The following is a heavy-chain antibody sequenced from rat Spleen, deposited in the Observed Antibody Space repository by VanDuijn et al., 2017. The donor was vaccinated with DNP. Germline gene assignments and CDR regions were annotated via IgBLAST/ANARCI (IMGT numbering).Heavy chain of an antibody. CDR2: ISTGGGNT. J-gene: IGHJ2*01. CDR1: GFTFSHYY. V-gene: IGHV5-25*01. D-gene: IGHD1-1*01. CDR3: ARGTVNDY. Sequence: EVQLVESGGGLVQPGRSMKLSCAASGFTFSHYYMAWVRQAPTKGLEWVASISTGGGNTYYRDSVKGRFTVSRDNAKSTLYLQMDSLRSEDTATYYCARGTVNDYWGQGVMVTVSS.